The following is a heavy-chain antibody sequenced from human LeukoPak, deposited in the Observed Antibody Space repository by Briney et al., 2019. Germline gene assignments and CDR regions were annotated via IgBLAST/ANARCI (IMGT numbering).Heavy chain of an antibody. V-gene: IGHV4-30-4*01. J-gene: IGHJ5*02. CDR2: INHSGST. CDR3: ARRKGVYSSSWYVPPRYWFDP. D-gene: IGHD6-13*01. CDR1: GGSISSGDYY. Sequence: SQTLSLTCTVSGGSISSGDYYWSWIRQPPGKGLEWIGEINHSGSTNYNPSLKSRVTISVDTSKNQFSLKLSSVTAADTAVYYCARRKGVYSSSWYVPPRYWFDPWGQGTLVTVSS.